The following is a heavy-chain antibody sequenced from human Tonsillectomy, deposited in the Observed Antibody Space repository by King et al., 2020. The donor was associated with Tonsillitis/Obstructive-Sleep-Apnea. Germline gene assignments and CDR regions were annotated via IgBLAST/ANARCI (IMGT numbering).Heavy chain of an antibody. Sequence: FTLKESGRTLVKPTQTLTLTCTFSGFSLSTGGVGVGWIRQPPGKALEWLALIYWDDDKRYSPSLKSRLTITKDTSKNQVVLTMTNMDPVDTATDYCAHTRDYYDSSGYFLGNAFDIWGQGTMVTVSS. V-gene: IGHV2-5*02. D-gene: IGHD3-22*01. CDR3: AHTRDYYDSSGYFLGNAFDI. J-gene: IGHJ3*02. CDR2: IYWDDDK. CDR1: GFSLSTGGVG.